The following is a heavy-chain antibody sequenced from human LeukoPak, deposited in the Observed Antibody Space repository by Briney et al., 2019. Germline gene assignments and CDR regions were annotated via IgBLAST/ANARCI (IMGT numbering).Heavy chain of an antibody. CDR1: GYSVTAYY. CDR3: ARDYYDSSGFGAFDI. J-gene: IGHJ3*02. CDR2: INPNSGGT. Sequence: ASVKVSCKASGYSVTAYYMHWVRQAPGQGLEWMGWINPNSGGTNYAQKFQERVTMTRDTSISKAYMELSRLRSDDTAVYYCARDYYDSSGFGAFDIWGPGTMVTFSS. D-gene: IGHD3-22*01. V-gene: IGHV1-2*02.